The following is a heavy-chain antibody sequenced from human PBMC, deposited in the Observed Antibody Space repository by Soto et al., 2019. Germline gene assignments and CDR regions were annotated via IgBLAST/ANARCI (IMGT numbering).Heavy chain of an antibody. Sequence: GGSLRLSCAASGFTFSSYAMSWVRQAPGKGLEWVSAISGSGGSTYYADSVKGRFTISRDNSKNTLYLQMNSLRAEDTAVYYCAKDDGAKQWLPYYGMDVWGQGTTVTVSS. CDR1: GFTFSSYA. CDR3: AKDDGAKQWLPYYGMDV. D-gene: IGHD6-19*01. V-gene: IGHV3-23*01. J-gene: IGHJ6*02. CDR2: ISGSGGST.